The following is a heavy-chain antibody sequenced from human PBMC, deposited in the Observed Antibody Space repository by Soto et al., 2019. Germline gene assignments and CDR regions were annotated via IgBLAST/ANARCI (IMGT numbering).Heavy chain of an antibody. CDR2: IFASSTPI. J-gene: IGHJ4*02. Sequence: HPGGSLRLSCVASGFTFSSYSMVWVRQAPGKGLEWVSYIFASSTPIYYADSVKGRFTVSRDNAKNSLFLLMNSLRAEDTAFYYCEGDKDGAFAYWAQRTLVPVSS. V-gene: IGHV3-48*04. CDR3: EGDKDGAFAY. D-gene: IGHD4-17*01. CDR1: GFTFSSYS.